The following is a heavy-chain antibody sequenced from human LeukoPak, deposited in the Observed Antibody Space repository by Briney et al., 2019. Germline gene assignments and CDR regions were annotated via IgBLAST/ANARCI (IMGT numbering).Heavy chain of an antibody. CDR2: ISSGGSTI. V-gene: IGHV3-11*01. Sequence: GGSLRLSCAASGFTLSDHYMSWIRQAPGKGLEWLSYISSGGSTIYYADSVKGRFTISRDNAKNSLYLQMNSLRAEDTAVYYCARDASSSWVTPDYWGQGTLVTVSS. J-gene: IGHJ4*02. CDR3: ARDASSSWVTPDY. D-gene: IGHD6-13*01. CDR1: GFTLSDHY.